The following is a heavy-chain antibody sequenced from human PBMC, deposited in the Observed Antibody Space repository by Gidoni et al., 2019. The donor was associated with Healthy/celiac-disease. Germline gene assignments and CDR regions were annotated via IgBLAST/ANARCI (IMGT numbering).Heavy chain of an antibody. Sequence: QVQLVQSGAEVKKPGSPVQVSSQASGGTFRSYAISWVRQAPGQGLEWMGGIIPIFGTANYAQKFQGRVTITADESTSTAYMELSSLRSEDTAVYYCARDLVDPWGQGTLVTVSS. CDR2: IIPIFGTA. J-gene: IGHJ5*02. V-gene: IGHV1-69*01. CDR3: ARDLVDP. CDR1: GGTFRSYA.